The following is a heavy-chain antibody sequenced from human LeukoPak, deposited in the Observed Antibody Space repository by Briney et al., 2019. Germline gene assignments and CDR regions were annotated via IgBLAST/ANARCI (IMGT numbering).Heavy chain of an antibody. CDR1: GFTFSSYA. V-gene: IGHV3-30-3*01. J-gene: IGHJ5*02. D-gene: IGHD3-10*01. CDR2: ISYDGSNQ. Sequence: GGSLRLSCAASGFTFSSYAMHWVRQAPGKGLEWVATISYDGSNQFYADSVKGRFTVSRDNSKNTLYLQMNSLRPEDTAMYYCARDRGARVRGVINWFDPWGLGTLVTVSS. CDR3: ARDRGARVRGVINWFDP.